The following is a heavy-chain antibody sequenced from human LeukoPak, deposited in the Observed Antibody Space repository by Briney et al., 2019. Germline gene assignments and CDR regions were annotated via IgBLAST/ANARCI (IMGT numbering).Heavy chain of an antibody. V-gene: IGHV3-11*01. J-gene: IGHJ4*02. Sequence: LSLTCTVSGGSISSYYMSWIRQAPGKGLEWVSYISSSGSTIYYADSVKGRFTISRDNAKNSLYLQMNSLRAEDTAVYYCATVATTVNFDYWGQGTLVTVSS. CDR2: ISSSGSTI. CDR1: GGSISSYY. D-gene: IGHD4-11*01. CDR3: ATVATTVNFDY.